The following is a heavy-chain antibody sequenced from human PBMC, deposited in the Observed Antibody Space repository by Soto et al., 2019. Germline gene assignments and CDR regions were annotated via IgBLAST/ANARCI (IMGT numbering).Heavy chain of an antibody. Sequence: PGGSLRLSCAASGFTFSSYAMHWVRQGPGKGLVWVSRIDNDGSSRDYADSVKGRFTISRDNAKNTLYLEMSSLRAEDTAVYYCATGSGWYSPDYWGQGTLVTVSS. CDR2: IDNDGSSR. J-gene: IGHJ4*02. CDR1: GFTFSSYA. CDR3: ATGSGWYSPDY. D-gene: IGHD6-19*01. V-gene: IGHV3-74*01.